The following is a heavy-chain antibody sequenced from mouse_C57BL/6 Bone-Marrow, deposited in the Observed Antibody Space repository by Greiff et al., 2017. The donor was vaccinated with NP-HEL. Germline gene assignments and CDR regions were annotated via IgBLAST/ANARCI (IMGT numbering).Heavy chain of an antibody. CDR2: IHPNSGST. CDR3: ARLGYYYAMDY. V-gene: IGHV1-64*01. D-gene: IGHD4-1*01. J-gene: IGHJ4*01. CDR1: GYTFTTYW. Sequence: QVQLQQPGSELVKPGASVKLSCKASGYTFTTYWMHWVKQRPGQGLEWIGMIHPNSGSTNYNEKFKSEATLTVDKSSSTAYMQLSSLTSEDSAVYYCARLGYYYAMDYWGQGTSVTVSS.